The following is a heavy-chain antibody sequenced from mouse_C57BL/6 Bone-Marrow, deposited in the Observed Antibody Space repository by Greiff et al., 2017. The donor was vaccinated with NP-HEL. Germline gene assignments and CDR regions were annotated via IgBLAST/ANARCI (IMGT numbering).Heavy chain of an antibody. J-gene: IGHJ2*01. CDR3: ARSFITTVVATENFDY. V-gene: IGHV1-52*01. Sequence: QVQLQQPGAELVRPGSSVKLSCKASGYTFTSYWLHWVKQRPIQGLEWIGNIDPSDSEPHYNQKFKDKATLTVDKSASTAYMQLSSLTSEDSAVYYCARSFITTVVATENFDYWGQGTTLTVSS. D-gene: IGHD1-1*01. CDR2: IDPSDSEP. CDR1: GYTFTSYW.